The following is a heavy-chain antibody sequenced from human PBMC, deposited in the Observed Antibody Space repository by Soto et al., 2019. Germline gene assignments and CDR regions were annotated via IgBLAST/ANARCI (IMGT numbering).Heavy chain of an antibody. D-gene: IGHD5-18*01. Sequence: TGGSLRLSCAASGFTFSSYAMSWVRQAPGKGLEWVSAISGSGGSTYYADSVKGRLTISRDNSKNTLYLQMNSLRAEDTAVYYCAKCYSRYSYGRFDYWGQGTLVTVSS. V-gene: IGHV3-23*01. CDR1: GFTFSSYA. CDR2: ISGSGGST. CDR3: AKCYSRYSYGRFDY. J-gene: IGHJ4*02.